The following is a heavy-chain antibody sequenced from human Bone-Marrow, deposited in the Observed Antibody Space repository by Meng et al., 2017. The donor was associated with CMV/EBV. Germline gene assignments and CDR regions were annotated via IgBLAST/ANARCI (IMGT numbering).Heavy chain of an antibody. CDR3: ARVFTREGSAFNAFDI. CDR2: IKPDGSDT. Sequence: GSLRLSCAASGFTFSRYWMSWVRQAPGKGLEWVANIKPDGSDTDYLDSVKGRFAISRDNARNSLYLNLDSLRAQDTAVYYCARVFTREGSAFNAFDIWGQGTVVTVSS. V-gene: IGHV3-7*01. J-gene: IGHJ3*02. CDR1: GFTFSRYW. D-gene: IGHD2-15*01.